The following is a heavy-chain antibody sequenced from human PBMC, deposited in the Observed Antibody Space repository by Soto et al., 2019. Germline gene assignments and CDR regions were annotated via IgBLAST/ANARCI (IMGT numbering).Heavy chain of an antibody. CDR2: IIPIFGSA. Sequence: SLKVSCKASGGTLSDYAFSWVRQAPGQGLEWMGGIIPIFGSANYAQKLQGRVTITADESTSTVYMELRTLRPEDTAVYYCAREGLVLVPTTVTSDYYYYAMDVWGQGTTVTVSS. D-gene: IGHD4-17*01. J-gene: IGHJ6*02. CDR3: AREGLVLVPTTVTSDYYYYAMDV. CDR1: GGTLSDYA. V-gene: IGHV1-69*13.